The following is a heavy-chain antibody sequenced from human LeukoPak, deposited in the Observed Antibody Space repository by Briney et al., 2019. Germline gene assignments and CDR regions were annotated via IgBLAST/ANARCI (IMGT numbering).Heavy chain of an antibody. D-gene: IGHD5-12*01. V-gene: IGHV1-18*01. J-gene: IGHJ4*02. Sequence: ASVKVSCKASRYTVTSYGISWVRQAPGQWLAWMGWISAYNGNTNYAQKLQGRVTMTTYTSTSTAYMELRSRRSDDTAVYYCARDSMVATNGLVYWGQGTLVTVSS. CDR3: ARDSMVATNGLVY. CDR2: ISAYNGNT. CDR1: RYTVTSYG.